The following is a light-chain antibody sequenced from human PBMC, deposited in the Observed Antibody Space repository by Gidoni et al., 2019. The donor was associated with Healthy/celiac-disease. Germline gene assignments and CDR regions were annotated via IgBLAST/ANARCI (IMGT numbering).Light chain of an antibody. CDR3: QQRYSTPLT. CDR2: AAS. CDR1: QSISSY. V-gene: IGKV1-39*01. J-gene: IGKJ1*01. Sequence: DIQMTQSPSSLSASVGDRVTITCRASQSISSYLNWYQQKPGKAPKLLIYAASSLQRGVPSRFSSRGSGTKYILTIISRQPEDYITYYCQQRYSTPLTFGQGTKVEIK.